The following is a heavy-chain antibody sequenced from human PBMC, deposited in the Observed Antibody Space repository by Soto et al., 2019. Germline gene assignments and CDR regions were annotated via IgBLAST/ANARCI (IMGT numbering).Heavy chain of an antibody. V-gene: IGHV4-39*07. J-gene: IGHJ6*03. D-gene: IGHD5-12*01. CDR2: VNYSGST. CDR3: AMIYSGYDRDYYYYYMDV. Sequence: SETLSLTCTVSGGSVSSSSYYWGWVRQPPGKGLEWIGEVNYSGSTNYNPSLKSRVTISVDTSKNQFSLKLSSVTAADTAVYYCAMIYSGYDRDYYYYYMDVWGKGTTVTVSS. CDR1: GGSVSSSSYY.